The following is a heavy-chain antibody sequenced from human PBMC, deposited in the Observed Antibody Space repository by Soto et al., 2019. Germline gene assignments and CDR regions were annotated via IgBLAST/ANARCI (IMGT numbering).Heavy chain of an antibody. CDR1: GYTFTSYA. D-gene: IGHD6-6*01. V-gene: IGHV1-3*01. Sequence: PGGSLRLSCKASGYTFTSYAMHWVRQAPGQRLEWMGWINAGNGNTKYSQKFQGRVTITRDTSASTAYMELSSLRSEDTAVYYWARALYGSSSLYFDPWGQGTLVTFSS. CDR2: INAGNGNT. J-gene: IGHJ5*02. CDR3: ARALYGSSSLYFDP.